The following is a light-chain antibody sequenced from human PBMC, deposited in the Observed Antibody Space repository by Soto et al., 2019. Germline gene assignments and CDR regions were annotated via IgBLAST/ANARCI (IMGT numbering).Light chain of an antibody. CDR3: QQLNSYPFT. V-gene: IGKV3-15*01. CDR2: GAS. Sequence: VMTQSPATLSVSPGERATLSCRASQNLRSSLAWYQQKPGQAPRLLIYGASTRATGIPARFSGSGSGTEFTLTISSLQSEDFATYYCQQLNSYPFTFGPGTKVDNK. J-gene: IGKJ3*01. CDR1: QNLRSS.